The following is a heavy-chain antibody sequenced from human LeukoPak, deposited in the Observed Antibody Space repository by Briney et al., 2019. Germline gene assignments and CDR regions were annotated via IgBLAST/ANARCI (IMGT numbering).Heavy chain of an antibody. V-gene: IGHV3-23*01. Sequence: GSLRLSCAASGFTFSSFAMSWVRQAPGKGLEWVSGISGSGASTYYVDSVKGRFTISRDNSQNTLYLQMNSLRAEDTAVYYCAKARAGDITAAFNYWGQGTLVTVSS. CDR1: GFTFSSFA. J-gene: IGHJ4*02. CDR3: AKARAGDITAAFNY. CDR2: ISGSGAST. D-gene: IGHD6-13*01.